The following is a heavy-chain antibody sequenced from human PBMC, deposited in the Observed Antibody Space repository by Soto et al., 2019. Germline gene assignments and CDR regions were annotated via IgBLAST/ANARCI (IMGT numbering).Heavy chain of an antibody. D-gene: IGHD6-19*01. CDR3: TRVSGIAVAEV. CDR2: INAGNGNT. J-gene: IGHJ4*02. Sequence: QVQLVQSGAEVKKPGASVKVSCKASGYTFTSYAMNWVRQAPRQRLEWMGWINAGNGNTKYSQKFQGRVTITRDTSASTAYMELSRLRSEDTAVYYCTRVSGIAVAEVWGQGTLVTVSS. V-gene: IGHV1-3*01. CDR1: GYTFTSYA.